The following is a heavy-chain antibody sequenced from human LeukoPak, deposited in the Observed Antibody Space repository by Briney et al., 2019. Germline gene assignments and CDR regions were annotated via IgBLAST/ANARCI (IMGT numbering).Heavy chain of an antibody. CDR3: ARQAELGIDFPSFDY. V-gene: IGHV3-33*01. CDR2: MWYDGSNK. J-gene: IGHJ4*02. D-gene: IGHD7-27*01. Sequence: PGRPLRLSCAASGFTFSSYGMHWVRQAPGKGLEWVAVMWYDGSNKYYADSVKGRFTISRDNSKNTLYLQMNSLRAEDTAVYYCARQAELGIDFPSFDYWGQGTLVTVSS. CDR1: GFTFSSYG.